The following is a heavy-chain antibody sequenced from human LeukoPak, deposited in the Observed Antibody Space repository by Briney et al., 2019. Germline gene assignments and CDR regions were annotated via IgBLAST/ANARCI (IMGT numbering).Heavy chain of an antibody. CDR1: GFTFSSYA. J-gene: IGHJ4*02. V-gene: IGHV3-23*01. D-gene: IGHD6-25*01. Sequence: GGSLRLSCAASGFTFSSYAMSWVRRAPGKGLEWVSTISDSGARTNYADSAKGRFTISRDNSMNTLYLQMNSLRADDTAVYYCASDYFLDYWGQGTLVTVSS. CDR3: ASDYFLDY. CDR2: ISDSGART.